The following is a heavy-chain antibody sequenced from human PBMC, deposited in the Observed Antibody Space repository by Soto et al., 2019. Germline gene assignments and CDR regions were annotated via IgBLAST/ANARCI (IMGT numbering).Heavy chain of an antibody. J-gene: IGHJ5*02. D-gene: IGHD3-3*01. CDR2: ISGSGGST. CDR1: GFTFSSYA. V-gene: IGHV3-23*01. CDR3: AKERVLEWLLPQLNNWFDP. Sequence: GGSLRLSCAASGFTFSSYAMSWVRQAPGKGLEWVSAISGSGGSTYYADSVKGRFTISRDNSKNTLYLQMNSLRAEDTAVYYCAKERVLEWLLPQLNNWFDPWGQGTLVTVSS.